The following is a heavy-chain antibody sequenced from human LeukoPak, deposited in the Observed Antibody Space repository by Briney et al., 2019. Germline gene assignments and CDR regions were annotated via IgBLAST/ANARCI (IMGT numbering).Heavy chain of an antibody. CDR1: GFNLSSYE. J-gene: IGHJ4*02. V-gene: IGHV3-48*03. CDR2: IISIYTPL. Sequence: PGGSLRLSCTASGFNLSSYEMNWVRQAPGKGLIWVSYIISIYTPLYYAHSFNPRFPISIHNAKNSLYLQMNRLRDEYTAVYYCARGYASSYWGQGTLVTVSS. D-gene: IGHD2-2*01. CDR3: ARGYASSY.